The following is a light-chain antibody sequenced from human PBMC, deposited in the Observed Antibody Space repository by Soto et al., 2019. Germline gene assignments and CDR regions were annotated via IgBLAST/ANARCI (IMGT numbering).Light chain of an antibody. V-gene: IGKV3-11*01. CDR1: QSVTSSY. J-gene: IGKJ5*01. Sequence: EVLLTQSPSTLSFSPVERATLSFMASQSVTSSYLAWYQLKPGQAPRLLIYDASNRATGIPARFSGSGSGTDFTLTISSLEPEDFAVYYCQQRSNWPITFGQGTRLEIK. CDR3: QQRSNWPIT. CDR2: DAS.